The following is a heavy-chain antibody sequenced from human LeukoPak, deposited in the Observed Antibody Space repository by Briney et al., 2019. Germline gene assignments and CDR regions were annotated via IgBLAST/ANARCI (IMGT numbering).Heavy chain of an antibody. CDR2: IWYDGSNK. D-gene: IGHD2/OR15-2a*01. Sequence: PGGSLRLSCAASGFTFSSYGMHWVRQAPGKGLEWVAVIWYDGSNKYYADSVKGRFTISRDNSKNTLYLQMNSLRAEDTAVYYCARDLRSDYYFAFDIWGQGTMVTVSS. V-gene: IGHV3-33*01. J-gene: IGHJ3*02. CDR1: GFTFSSYG. CDR3: ARDLRSDYYFAFDI.